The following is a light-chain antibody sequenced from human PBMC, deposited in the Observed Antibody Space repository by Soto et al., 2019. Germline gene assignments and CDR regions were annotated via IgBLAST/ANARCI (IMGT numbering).Light chain of an antibody. CDR3: MQGTHWPPIT. CDR2: KVS. CDR1: QGLVHSDGNTY. J-gene: IGKJ5*01. V-gene: IGKV2-30*02. Sequence: DVVVTQSPLSLPVSLGQASSVSCMSSQGLVHSDGNTYLSWFHHRPGHSPMRLLHKVSNRDSGVPDRFSGSGSATDFTLKISRVEAEDVGVYYCMQGTHWPPITVGQGTRLEIK.